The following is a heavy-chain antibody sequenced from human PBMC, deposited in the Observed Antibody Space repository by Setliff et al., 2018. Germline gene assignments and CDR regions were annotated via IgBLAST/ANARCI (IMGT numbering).Heavy chain of an antibody. J-gene: IGHJ4*02. V-gene: IGHV5-51*01. CDR1: GYTFTNYW. CDR3: ARSPPNRGSGSGWYGDF. Sequence: PGESLKISCKGSGYTFTNYWIAWVRQMPGKGLEYMGIIYPADSDTTYSPSFQGQVTISADKSINTAYLQWSSLRASDTAVYYCARSPPNRGSGSGWYGDFWGQGTLVTVSS. D-gene: IGHD6-19*01. CDR2: IYPADSDT.